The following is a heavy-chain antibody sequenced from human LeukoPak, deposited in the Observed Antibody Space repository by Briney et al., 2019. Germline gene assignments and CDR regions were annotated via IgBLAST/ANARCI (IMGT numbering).Heavy chain of an antibody. CDR2: IRYDGSNK. CDR1: GFTFSSYG. Sequence: PGGSLRLSCAASGFTFSSYGMHWVRQAPGKGLEWVAFIRYDGSNKYYADSVKGRFTISRDNSKNTLYLQMNSLRAEDTAVYYCARDMVRGVIICGYFDYWGQGTLVTVSS. J-gene: IGHJ4*02. V-gene: IGHV3-30*02. D-gene: IGHD3-10*01. CDR3: ARDMVRGVIICGYFDY.